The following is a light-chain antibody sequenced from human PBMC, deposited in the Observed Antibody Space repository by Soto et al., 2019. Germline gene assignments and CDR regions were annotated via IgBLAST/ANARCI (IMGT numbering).Light chain of an antibody. CDR1: SSDVGRYNY. CDR2: EVS. Sequence: LTQPASVSGSPGQSITISCTGTSSDVGRYNYVSWYQQYPGKAPKLIIYEVSDRPSGVSDRFSGSKSDNTASLTISGLQAEDEADYFCSSFTSTTTSYVFGTGTKVTVL. J-gene: IGLJ1*01. CDR3: SSFTSTTTSYV. V-gene: IGLV2-14*01.